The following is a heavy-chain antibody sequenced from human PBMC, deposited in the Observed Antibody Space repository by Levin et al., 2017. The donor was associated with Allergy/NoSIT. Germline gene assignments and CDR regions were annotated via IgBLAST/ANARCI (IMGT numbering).Heavy chain of an antibody. Sequence: SETLSLTCTVSGGSISSYYWSWIRQPPGKGLEWIGDIYYSGSTNYNPSLKSRVTISVDMSKNQFSLKLSSVTAADTAVYYCARVRDRSSYYHDLDYWGHGTLVTVSS. V-gene: IGHV4-59*01. CDR1: GGSISSYY. D-gene: IGHD3-22*01. CDR3: ARVRDRSSYYHDLDY. J-gene: IGHJ4*01. CDR2: IYYSGST.